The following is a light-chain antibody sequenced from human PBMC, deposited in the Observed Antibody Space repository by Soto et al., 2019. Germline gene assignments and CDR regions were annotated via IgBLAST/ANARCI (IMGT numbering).Light chain of an antibody. CDR3: LSFTTTXTHV. Sequence: QSFLTQPASLSGSPGQSITISCTGTSSDICAYYYVSWFQQHPGKSPKLMISEVNKRPSGVYNRFSGSKSGNTAYLTISGLQVEDEAEYFCLSFTTTXTHVVGTGTKVXVX. CDR1: SSDICAYYY. J-gene: IGLJ1*01. V-gene: IGLV2-14*01. CDR2: EVN.